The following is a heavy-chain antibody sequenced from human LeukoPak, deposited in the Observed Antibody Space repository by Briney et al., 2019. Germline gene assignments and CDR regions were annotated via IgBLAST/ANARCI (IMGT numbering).Heavy chain of an antibody. J-gene: IGHJ4*02. CDR1: GFAFSNQA. Sequence: GGSLRLSCAASGFAFSNQAMGWVRQAPGKGLEWVSAISGSGGTNYDADSVKGRFTISRDNSKNTLRLQMNSLRTEDTAVYYCAKNYGDYRCFDYWGQGTLVTVSS. CDR2: ISGSGGTN. D-gene: IGHD4-17*01. V-gene: IGHV3-23*01. CDR3: AKNYGDYRCFDY.